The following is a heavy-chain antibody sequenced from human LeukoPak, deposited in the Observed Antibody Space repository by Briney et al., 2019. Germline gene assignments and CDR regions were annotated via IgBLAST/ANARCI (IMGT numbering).Heavy chain of an antibody. D-gene: IGHD2-15*01. J-gene: IGHJ4*02. Sequence: GGSLRLSCAASGFTFNSYAVHWVRQAPGKGLEWVAVISYDGSISFYAASVKGRFTISRDNSKNTLYLQMNSLRAEDTALYFCARDRRYCSGCSCYFDYFFDYWGQGTLVTVSS. CDR3: ARDRRYCSGCSCYFDYFFDY. V-gene: IGHV3-30-3*01. CDR1: GFTFNSYA. CDR2: ISYDGSIS.